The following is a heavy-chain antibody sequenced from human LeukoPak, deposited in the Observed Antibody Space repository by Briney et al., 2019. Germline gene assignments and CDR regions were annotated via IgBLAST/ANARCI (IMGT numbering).Heavy chain of an antibody. CDR2: INHSGST. CDR1: GGSFSGYY. D-gene: IGHD3-16*02. J-gene: IGHJ4*02. Sequence: PSETLSLTCAVYGGSFSGYYWSWIRQPPGKGLEWIGEINHSGSTNYNPSLKSRVTISVDTSKNQFSLKLSSVTAADTAVYYCARGRRDYDYVWGSYRCNYFDYWGQGTLVTVSS. CDR3: ARGRRDYDYVWGSYRCNYFDY. V-gene: IGHV4-34*01.